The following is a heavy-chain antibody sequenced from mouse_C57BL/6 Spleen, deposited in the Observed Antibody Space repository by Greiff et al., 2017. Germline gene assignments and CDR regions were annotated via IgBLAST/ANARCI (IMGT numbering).Heavy chain of an antibody. D-gene: IGHD2-1*01. CDR2: IDPSDSYT. V-gene: IGHV1-50*01. CDR3: ARPGDGNGYYFDY. CDR1: GYTFTSYW. Sequence: QVQLQQPGAELVKPGASVKLSCKASGYTFTSYWMQWVKQRPGQGLEWIGEIDPSDSYTNYHQKFKGKPTLTVDTSSSTAYMQLSSLTSEDSAVYYCARPGDGNGYYFDYRGQGTTLTVSS. J-gene: IGHJ2*01.